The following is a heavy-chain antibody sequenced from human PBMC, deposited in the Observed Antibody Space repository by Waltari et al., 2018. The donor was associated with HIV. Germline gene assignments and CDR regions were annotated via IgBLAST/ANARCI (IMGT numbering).Heavy chain of an antibody. V-gene: IGHV1-2*02. CDR2: INTRTGGT. D-gene: IGHD3-10*01. Sequence: QAQVLQSGAEVKEPGASVKVSCESSGHTTVGYYFHWARQAPGQGLEWMGWINTRTGGTNYAQKFQGRVNMARGTSLTTAHMELSSLRSDDTAVYYCATETYFGSGSYYRDAMDVWGQGTMVAVTS. CDR1: GHTTVGYY. J-gene: IGHJ6*02. CDR3: ATETYFGSGSYYRDAMDV.